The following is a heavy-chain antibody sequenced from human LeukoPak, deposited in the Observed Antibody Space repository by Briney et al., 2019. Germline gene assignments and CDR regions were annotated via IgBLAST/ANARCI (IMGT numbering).Heavy chain of an antibody. CDR2: ISSGGTKI. Sequence: GGSLRLSCEASGFIFSSYSINWVRQAPGKGLEWVTSISSGGTKIYYADSVKGRFTISRDDVKKSVYLQMNSLRVEDTAVYYCARDFLAAGDYWGQGTQVTVSS. D-gene: IGHD6-13*01. J-gene: IGHJ4*02. CDR1: GFIFSSYS. CDR3: ARDFLAAGDY. V-gene: IGHV3-21*01.